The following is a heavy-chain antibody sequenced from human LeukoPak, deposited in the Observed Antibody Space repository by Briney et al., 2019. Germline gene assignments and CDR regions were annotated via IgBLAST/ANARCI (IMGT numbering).Heavy chain of an antibody. CDR3: ARWAGYCGGATCPYYLDF. J-gene: IGHJ4*02. Sequence: ASVKVSFKASGATFSNYAITWVRQAPGQGLEWMGRIIPFIGIANYAQKFQGRVTITADESASTAYMELSTLRPEDTAVYYCARWAGYCGGATCPYYLDFWGQGTLVTVSS. V-gene: IGHV1-69*04. CDR2: IIPFIGIA. CDR1: GATFSNYA. D-gene: IGHD2-21*01.